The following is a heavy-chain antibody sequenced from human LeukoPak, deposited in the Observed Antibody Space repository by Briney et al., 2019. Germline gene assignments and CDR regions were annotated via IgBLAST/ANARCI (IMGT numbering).Heavy chain of an antibody. V-gene: IGHV4-34*01. CDR1: GESFSSYF. J-gene: IGHJ5*02. CDR2: INHSGST. CDR3: AGERITMVRGVKVWFDP. Sequence: SETLSLTCAGYGESFSSYFWSWIRQPPGKGLEWIGEINHSGSTNYNPSLKSRVTISVDTSKNQFSLKLSSVTAADTAVYYCAGERITMVRGVKVWFDPWGQGTLVTVSS. D-gene: IGHD3-10*01.